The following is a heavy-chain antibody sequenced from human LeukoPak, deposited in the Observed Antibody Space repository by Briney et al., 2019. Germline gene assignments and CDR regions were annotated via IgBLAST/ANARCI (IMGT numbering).Heavy chain of an antibody. CDR1: GFTFDDYA. Sequence: PGRSLRLSCAASGFTFDDYAMHWVRQAPGKGLEWVSGISWNSGNIGYADSVKGRFTISRDNAKNSLYLQMNSLRAEDMALYYCVKGTTGTTGGWFDPWGQGTLVTVSS. V-gene: IGHV3-9*03. D-gene: IGHD1-1*01. CDR3: VKGTTGTTGGWFDP. J-gene: IGHJ5*02. CDR2: ISWNSGNI.